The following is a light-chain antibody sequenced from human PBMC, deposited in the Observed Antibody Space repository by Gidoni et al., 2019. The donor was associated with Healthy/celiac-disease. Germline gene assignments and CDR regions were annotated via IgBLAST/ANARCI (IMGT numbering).Light chain of an antibody. CDR1: QSLLHSNGYNY. Sequence: DIVMTQSPLSLPVTPGEPASISCSSSQSLLHSNGYNYLDWYLQKQGQSPQLLIYLGSNRASGVPDRFSGSGSGTDFTLKISRVEAEDVGVYYCMQALQTPPTFGQGTKVEIK. J-gene: IGKJ1*01. CDR3: MQALQTPPT. CDR2: LGS. V-gene: IGKV2-28*01.